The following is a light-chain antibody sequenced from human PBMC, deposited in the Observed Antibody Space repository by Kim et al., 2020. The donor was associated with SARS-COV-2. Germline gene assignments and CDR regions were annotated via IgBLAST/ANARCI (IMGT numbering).Light chain of an antibody. J-gene: IGLJ2*01. CDR2: ENN. CDR3: QSYDSSNPVV. Sequence: TVTSPCNRRGATLASNYVQWYQQRPGSAPTTVIYENNQRPSGVPDRFSGSIDSSSNSASLIISGLKTEDEADYYCQSYDSSNPVVFGGGTQLTVL. CDR1: GATLASNY. V-gene: IGLV6-57*03.